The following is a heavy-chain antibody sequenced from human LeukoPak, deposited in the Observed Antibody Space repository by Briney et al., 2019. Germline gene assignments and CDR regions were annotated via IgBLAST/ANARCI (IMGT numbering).Heavy chain of an antibody. D-gene: IGHD1-1*01. V-gene: IGHV3-74*01. CDR2: INSDGSST. CDR1: GFTFSSYW. Sequence: GGSLRLSCAASGFTFSSYWMHWVRQAPGNGLVWVSRINSDGSSTSYADSVKGRFTISRDNAKNTLYLQMNSLRAEDTAVYYCARDNEYYYYGMDVWGQGTTVTVSS. J-gene: IGHJ6*02. CDR3: ARDNEYYYYGMDV.